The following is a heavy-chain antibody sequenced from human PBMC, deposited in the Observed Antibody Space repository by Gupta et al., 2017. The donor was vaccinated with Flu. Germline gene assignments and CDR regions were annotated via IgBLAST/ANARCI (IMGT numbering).Heavy chain of an antibody. CDR3: ASLRLGPYYYDSSGSLGYFDY. CDR2: ISGSGGST. D-gene: IGHD3-22*01. Sequence: EVQLLESGGGLVQPGGSLRLSCAASGFTFRSYAMSWVRQAPGKGLEWVSAISGSGGSTYYADSVKGRFTISRDNSKNTLYLQMNSLRAEDTAVYYCASLRLGPYYYDSSGSLGYFDYWGQGTLVTVSS. CDR1: GFTFRSYA. V-gene: IGHV3-23*01. J-gene: IGHJ4*02.